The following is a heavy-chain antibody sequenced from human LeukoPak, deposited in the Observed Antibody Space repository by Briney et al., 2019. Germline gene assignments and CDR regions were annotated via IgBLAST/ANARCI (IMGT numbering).Heavy chain of an antibody. CDR3: ASGNTGYWF. J-gene: IGHJ4*02. CDR1: GFTFSSYA. D-gene: IGHD3-9*01. CDR2: ISGSSGST. V-gene: IGHV3-48*04. Sequence: GGSLRLSCAASGFTFSSYAMTWVRQAPGKGLEWVSYISGSSGSTYYADSVKGRFTISRDNAKNSLYLQMNSLRAEDTAVYYCASGNTGYWFWGQGTLVTVSS.